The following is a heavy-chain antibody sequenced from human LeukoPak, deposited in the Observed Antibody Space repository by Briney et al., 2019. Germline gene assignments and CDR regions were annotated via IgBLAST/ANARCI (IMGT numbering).Heavy chain of an antibody. Sequence: GGSLRLSCVASGFTFSSYWMSWVREAPGKGLEWVSYISSSRSTIYYADSVKGRFTISRDNAKNSLYLQMNSLRAEDTAVYYCAELGITMIGGVWGKGTTVTISS. CDR3: AELGITMIGGV. CDR2: ISSSRSTI. CDR1: GFTFSSYW. J-gene: IGHJ6*04. D-gene: IGHD3-10*02. V-gene: IGHV3-48*04.